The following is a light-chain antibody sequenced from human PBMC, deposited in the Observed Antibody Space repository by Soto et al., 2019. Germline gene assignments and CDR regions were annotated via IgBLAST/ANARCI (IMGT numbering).Light chain of an antibody. Sequence: QSALTQPRSVSGSPGQSVTISCTGTNSDIGGYNYVSWYQQHPGKAPKVMIYDVNRRPSGVPDRFSGSKSGNTASLTISGLQDEDADDYYCCSYAGRYNFWVFGGGTKLTVL. CDR3: CSYAGRYNFWV. J-gene: IGLJ3*02. V-gene: IGLV2-11*01. CDR1: NSDIGGYNY. CDR2: DVN.